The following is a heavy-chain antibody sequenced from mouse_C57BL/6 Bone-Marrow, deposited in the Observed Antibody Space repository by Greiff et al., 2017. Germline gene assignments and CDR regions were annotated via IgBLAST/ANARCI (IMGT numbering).Heavy chain of an antibody. Sequence: QVTLKESGPGILQPSQTLSLTGSFSGTSLGPAGLGVGWVRPPSGKGLESLALIWWDDDEYSSPAMKSRLTISKDTPKTQVFLKIANVDTADTATYYCARIDSFITTVVDWGQGATRTVTS. CDR3: ARIDSFITTVVD. CDR1: GTSLGPAGLG. D-gene: IGHD1-1*01. V-gene: IGHV8-8*01. J-gene: IGHJ2*01. CDR2: IWWDDDE.